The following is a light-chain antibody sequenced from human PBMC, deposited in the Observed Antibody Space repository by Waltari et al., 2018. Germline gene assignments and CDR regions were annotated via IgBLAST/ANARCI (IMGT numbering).Light chain of an antibody. Sequence: DIQMTQSPSSLSASGGDRVTITCRASQSIRSYLNWYQQNPGKAPKLLIYAASSFQSWVPSRFSGSGSGTDFTLTISSLQPEDFATYYCQQSYITPWTFGQGTKVEIK. CDR3: QQSYITPWT. CDR2: AAS. J-gene: IGKJ1*01. CDR1: QSIRSY. V-gene: IGKV1-39*01.